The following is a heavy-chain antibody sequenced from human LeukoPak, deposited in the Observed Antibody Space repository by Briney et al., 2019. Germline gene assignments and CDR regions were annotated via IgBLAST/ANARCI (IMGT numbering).Heavy chain of an antibody. CDR3: ARVKYYYDSSGNYFDY. V-gene: IGHV3-21*01. CDR1: GFTFSSYS. D-gene: IGHD3-22*01. Sequence: GGSLRLSCAASGFTFSSYSMNWVRQAPGKGLEWVSSISSSSSYIYYADSVKGRFTISRDNAKNSLYLQMNSLRAEDTAVYYCARVKYYYDSSGNYFDYWGQGTLVTVSS. J-gene: IGHJ4*02. CDR2: ISSSSSYI.